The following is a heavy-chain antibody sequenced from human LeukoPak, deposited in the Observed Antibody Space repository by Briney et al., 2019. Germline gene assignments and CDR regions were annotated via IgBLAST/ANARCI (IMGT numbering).Heavy chain of an antibody. V-gene: IGHV4-39*07. D-gene: IGHD3-22*01. CDR2: IYYSGSI. J-gene: IGHJ3*02. Sequence: PGGSLRLSCAASGFTFSSYSMNWVRQPPEKGLEWIGSIYYSGSIYSNPSLKSRVSISVDTSKNQFSLKLSSVTAADTAVYYCARAYYYDSSGYYPGAFDIWGQGTLVTVSS. CDR1: GFTFSSYS. CDR3: ARAYYYDSSGYYPGAFDI.